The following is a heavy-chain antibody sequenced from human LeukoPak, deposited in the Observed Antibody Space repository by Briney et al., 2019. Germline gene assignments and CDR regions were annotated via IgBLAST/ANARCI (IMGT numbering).Heavy chain of an antibody. V-gene: IGHV4-39*07. Sequence: SETLSLTCTVSGGSIISSSYYWGWIRQPPGKGLEWIGSIYYSGSTYYNPSLKSRVTISVDTSKNQFSLKLSSVTAADTAVYYCARDGVYGYDSSGYYAFDIWGQGTMVTVSS. CDR3: ARDGVYGYDSSGYYAFDI. D-gene: IGHD3-22*01. J-gene: IGHJ3*02. CDR1: GGSIISSSYY. CDR2: IYYSGST.